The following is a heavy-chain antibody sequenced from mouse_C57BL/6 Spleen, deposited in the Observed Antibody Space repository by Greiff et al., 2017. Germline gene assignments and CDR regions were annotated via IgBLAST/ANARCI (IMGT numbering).Heavy chain of an antibody. Sequence: VQLQQSGAELVKPGASVKLSCTASGFNIKDYYMHWVKQRTEQGLEWIGRIDPEDGETKYAPKFQGKATITADTSSNTAYLQLSSLTSADTAVYYCAHYYGSSYDYYYAMDYWGQGTSVTVSS. CDR1: GFNIKDYY. CDR3: AHYYGSSYDYYYAMDY. J-gene: IGHJ4*01. V-gene: IGHV14-2*01. CDR2: IDPEDGET. D-gene: IGHD1-1*01.